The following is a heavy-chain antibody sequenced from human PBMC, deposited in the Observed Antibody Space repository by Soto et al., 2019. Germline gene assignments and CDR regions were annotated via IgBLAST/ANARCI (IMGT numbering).Heavy chain of an antibody. J-gene: IGHJ4*02. D-gene: IGHD6-19*01. V-gene: IGHV4-31*03. CDR1: GGSISSGGYY. CDR2: IYYSGST. CDR3: ARDAYSSGYYSFDY. Sequence: SETLSLTCTVSGGSISSGGYYWSWIRQHPGKGLEWIGYIYYSGSTYYNPSLKSRVTISVDTSKNQFSLKLSSMTAADTAVYYCARDAYSSGYYSFDYWGQGALVTVSS.